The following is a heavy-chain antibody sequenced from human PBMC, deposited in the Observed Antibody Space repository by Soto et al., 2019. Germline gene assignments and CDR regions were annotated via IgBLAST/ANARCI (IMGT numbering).Heavy chain of an antibody. D-gene: IGHD5-12*01. CDR1: GDSVSSNSAG. V-gene: IGHV6-1*01. J-gene: IGHJ6*03. CDR3: ARGSWDDVSGHYYMDV. CDR2: TYYKSKWFN. Sequence: QVQLQLSGPGLMEPSQTLSLTCAISGDSVSSNSAGWNWVRQTPSRGLEWLGRTYYKSKWFNNYAVSVKSRITINPDTSQNQFSLHLVSVTPEDTAVYFCARGSWDDVSGHYYMDVWGKGTTFTVSS.